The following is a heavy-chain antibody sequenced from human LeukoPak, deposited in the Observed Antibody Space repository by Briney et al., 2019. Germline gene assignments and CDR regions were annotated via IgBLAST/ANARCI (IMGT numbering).Heavy chain of an antibody. Sequence: PSETLSLTCTVSGGSISSSSYYWGWIRQPPGKGLEWIGSIYYSGSTYYNPSLKSRVTISVDTSKYQFSLKLSSVTAADTAVYYCANQEYDAFDIWGQGTMVTVSS. CDR2: IYYSGST. V-gene: IGHV4-39*01. CDR3: ANQEYDAFDI. D-gene: IGHD2/OR15-2a*01. J-gene: IGHJ3*02. CDR1: GGSISSSSYY.